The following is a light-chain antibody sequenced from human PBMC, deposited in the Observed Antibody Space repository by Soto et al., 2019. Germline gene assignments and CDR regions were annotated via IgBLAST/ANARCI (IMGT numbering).Light chain of an antibody. Sequence: VLTQPPSVSVAPGQTARITCGGNNIGSKSVHGYQQKPGQAPVLVVYDDSDRPSGIPERFSGSNSGNTATLTISRVEAGDEADYYCQVWDSSSDHVVFGGGTKVTVL. J-gene: IGLJ2*01. CDR1: NIGSKS. V-gene: IGLV3-21*02. CDR2: DDS. CDR3: QVWDSSSDHVV.